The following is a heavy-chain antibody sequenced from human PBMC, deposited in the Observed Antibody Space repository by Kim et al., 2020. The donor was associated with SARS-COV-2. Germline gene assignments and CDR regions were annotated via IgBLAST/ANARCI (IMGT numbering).Heavy chain of an antibody. Sequence: SVKVSCKASGGTFSSYAISWVRQAPGQGLEWMGGIIPIFGTANYAQKFQGRVTITADESTSTAYMELSSLRSEDTAVYYCARDRTYYDFWSGYPNYYYGMDVWGQGTTVTVSS. J-gene: IGHJ6*02. CDR1: GGTFSSYA. D-gene: IGHD3-3*01. V-gene: IGHV1-69*13. CDR2: IIPIFGTA. CDR3: ARDRTYYDFWSGYPNYYYGMDV.